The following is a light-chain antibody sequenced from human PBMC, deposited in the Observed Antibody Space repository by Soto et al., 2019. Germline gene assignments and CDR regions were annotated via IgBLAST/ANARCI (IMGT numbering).Light chain of an antibody. Sequence: QSVLTQPPSASGSPGQSVTISCTGTSSDVGGYNYVSWYQQHPGKAPKLMIYEVSKRPSGVPDRFSGSKSGNTASLTVSGLQAEDEADYYCSSYAGSKNLVVFGGGTQLT. CDR3: SSYAGSKNLVV. J-gene: IGLJ2*01. CDR1: SSDVGGYNY. CDR2: EVS. V-gene: IGLV2-8*01.